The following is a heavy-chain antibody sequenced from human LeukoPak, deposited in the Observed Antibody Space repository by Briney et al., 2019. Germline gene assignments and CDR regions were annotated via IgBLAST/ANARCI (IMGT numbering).Heavy chain of an antibody. V-gene: IGHV1-2*06. J-gene: IGHJ4*02. CDR2: INPNSGDT. Sequence: AASVKVSCKASGYTFTGYYIHWLRQAPEQGLEWMGRINPNSGDTNYAQKFQGRVTVTRDTSITTAYMELSRLISDDTAVYFCARGSIVTIGGPNDYWGQGTLVTVSS. CDR3: ARGSIVTIGGPNDY. CDR1: GYTFTGYY. D-gene: IGHD1-26*01.